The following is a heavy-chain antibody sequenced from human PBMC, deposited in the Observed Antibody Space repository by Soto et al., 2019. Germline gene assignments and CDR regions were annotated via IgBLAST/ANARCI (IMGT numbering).Heavy chain of an antibody. Sequence: GASVKVSCKASGYAFTAYFIHWVRQAPGQGPEWMGWISAHNANTNYAQKFQGRVTMTTDTSTITAHMELRSLRSDDTAVYYCARERLAYYFDTSGEDFDEWGQGTLVTVSS. CDR1: GYAFTAYF. V-gene: IGHV1-18*04. CDR3: ARERLAYYFDTSGEDFDE. D-gene: IGHD3-22*01. J-gene: IGHJ4*02. CDR2: ISAHNANT.